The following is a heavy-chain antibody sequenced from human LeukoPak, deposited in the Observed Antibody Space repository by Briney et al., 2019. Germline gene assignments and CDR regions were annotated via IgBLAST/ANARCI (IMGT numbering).Heavy chain of an antibody. CDR3: AGEEQLWLKAFDI. CDR2: INSDGSST. D-gene: IGHD5-18*01. V-gene: IGHV3-74*01. J-gene: IGHJ3*02. CDR1: GFTFSSYW. Sequence: PGGSLRLSCAASGFTFSSYWMHWVRQAPGKGLVWVSRINSDGSSTSYADSVKGRFTISRDNAKNTLYLQMNSLRAEDTAVYYCAGEEQLWLKAFDIWGQGTMVTVSS.